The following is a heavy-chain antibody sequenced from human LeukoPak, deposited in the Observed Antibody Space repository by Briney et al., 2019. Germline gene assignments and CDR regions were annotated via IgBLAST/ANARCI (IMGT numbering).Heavy chain of an antibody. V-gene: IGHV3-74*01. D-gene: IGHD3-9*01. Sequence: PGGSLRLSCAASGFTFSSYWMHWVRQAPGKGLVWVSRINSDGSSTSYADSVKGRFTISRDNAKNTLYLQMNSLRAEDTAVYYCARDGVFYYDIRPYYYGMDVWGKGTTVTVSS. CDR2: INSDGSST. J-gene: IGHJ6*04. CDR1: GFTFSSYW. CDR3: ARDGVFYYDIRPYYYGMDV.